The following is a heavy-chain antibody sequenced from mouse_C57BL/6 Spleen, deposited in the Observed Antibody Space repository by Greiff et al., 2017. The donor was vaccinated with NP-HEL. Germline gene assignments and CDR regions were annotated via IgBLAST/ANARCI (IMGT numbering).Heavy chain of an antibody. Sequence: VQLQQSGAELVRPGASVTLSCKASGYTFTDYEMHWVKQTPVHGLEWIGAIDPETGGTAYNQKFKGKAILTADKSSSTAYMELRSLTSEDSAVYYCTRDDTTVYFDYWGQGTTLTVSS. D-gene: IGHD1-1*01. CDR3: TRDDTTVYFDY. CDR2: IDPETGGT. V-gene: IGHV1-15*01. J-gene: IGHJ2*01. CDR1: GYTFTDYE.